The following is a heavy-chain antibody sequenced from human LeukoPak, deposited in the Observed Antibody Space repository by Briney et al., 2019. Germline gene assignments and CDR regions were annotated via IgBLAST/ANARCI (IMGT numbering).Heavy chain of an antibody. J-gene: IGHJ4*02. V-gene: IGHV3-74*01. CDR2: INRDGRST. Sequence: PGGSLRLSCAASGIIFSNYWMHWVRQAPGKGLVWVSRINRDGRSTSYADSVKGRFTISRDNAKNTLYLQMNSLRAEDTAVYYCARGGGYSYGSFDYWGQGTLVTVSS. CDR1: GIIFSNYW. CDR3: ARGGGYSYGSFDY. D-gene: IGHD5-18*01.